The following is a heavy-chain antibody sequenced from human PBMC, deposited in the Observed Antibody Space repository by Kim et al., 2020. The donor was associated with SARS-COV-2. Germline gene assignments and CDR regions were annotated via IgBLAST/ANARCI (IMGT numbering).Heavy chain of an antibody. CDR3: ARDRIEYYYDSSGESWFDP. V-gene: IGHV4-59*01. D-gene: IGHD3-22*01. CDR1: GGSISSYY. J-gene: IGHJ5*02. Sequence: SETLSLTCTVSGGSISSYYWSWIRQPPGKGLEWIGYIYYSGSTNYNPSLKSRLTISVDTSKNQFSLKLSSVTAADTAVYYCARDRIEYYYDSSGESWFDPWGQGTLVTVSS. CDR2: IYYSGST.